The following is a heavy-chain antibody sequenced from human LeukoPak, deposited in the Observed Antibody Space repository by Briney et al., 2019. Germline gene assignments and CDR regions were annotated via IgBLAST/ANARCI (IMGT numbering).Heavy chain of an antibody. CDR3: VKDRTINGRSSPFDS. CDR1: GFSFTTYS. V-gene: IGHV3-30*18. CDR2: ISYDGRNQ. D-gene: IGHD1-26*01. J-gene: IGHJ4*02. Sequence: GTSLRLSCAASGFSFTTYSMHWVRQAPLKGLEWLAAISYDGRNQNYADSVKGRFTIFRDNSQNTLYLQMNSLRAEDTALYYCVKDRTINGRSSPFDSWGQGTLVTVSS.